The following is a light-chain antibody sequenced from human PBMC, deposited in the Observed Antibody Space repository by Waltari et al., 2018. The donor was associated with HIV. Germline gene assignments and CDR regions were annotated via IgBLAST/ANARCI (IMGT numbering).Light chain of an antibody. J-gene: IGKJ4*01. V-gene: IGKV1-NL1*01. Sequence: DIQMTQSPSSLSASIGDTVTISCWASQDISNSVSWFQQQPGKAPKLLVHGSFILQRGVPSRFSGSGSGTDYTLTISGLQSDDFATYFCQQYYGVPLTFGGGTRVDI. CDR1: QDISNS. CDR2: GSF. CDR3: QQYYGVPLT.